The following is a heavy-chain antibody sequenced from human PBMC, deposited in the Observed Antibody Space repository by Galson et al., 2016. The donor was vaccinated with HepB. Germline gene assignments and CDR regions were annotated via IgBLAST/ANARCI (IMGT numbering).Heavy chain of an antibody. CDR1: GFTFSYHG. Sequence: SLRLSCAASGFTFSYHGMHWVRQAPGKGLEWVAVISYDGSKTYYADFVKGRFTISRDTSKKTLYLQMNSLRPEDTAICYCVKVGHYWGDFDYWGQGTLVTVSS. CDR2: ISYDGSKT. V-gene: IGHV3-30*18. CDR3: VKVGHYWGDFDY. J-gene: IGHJ4*02. D-gene: IGHD7-27*01.